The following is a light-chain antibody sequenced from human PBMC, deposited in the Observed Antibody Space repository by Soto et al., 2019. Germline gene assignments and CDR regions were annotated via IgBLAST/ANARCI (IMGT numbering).Light chain of an antibody. CDR2: GAS. CDR1: QSVSSSY. V-gene: IGKV3-20*01. J-gene: IGKJ5*01. Sequence: IVLPQSQGTLSLSPGERATLSCRASQSVSSSYLAWYQQKPGQAPRLLIYGASSRPTGIPDRFSGSGSGTDFTLTISRLEPEDFAVYYCQQYGSSSTFGQGTRLEIK. CDR3: QQYGSSST.